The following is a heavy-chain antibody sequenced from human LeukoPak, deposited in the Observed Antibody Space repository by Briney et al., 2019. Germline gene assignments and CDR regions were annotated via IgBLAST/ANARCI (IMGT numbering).Heavy chain of an antibody. V-gene: IGHV3-72*01. D-gene: IGHD6-13*01. CDR3: ARDTATALDY. CDR2: ITNTPNNYAS. J-gene: IGHJ4*02. Sequence: PGGSLRLSCAASGFTFTDHYMDWVRQAPGKGLEWIGRITNTPNNYASQYAASERGRFTISRDDSKSSLFLQMNSLKTEDTAIYFCARDTATALDYWGQGTLVTVSS. CDR1: GFTFTDHY.